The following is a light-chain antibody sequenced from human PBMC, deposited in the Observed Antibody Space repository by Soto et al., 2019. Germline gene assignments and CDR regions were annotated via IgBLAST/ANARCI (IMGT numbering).Light chain of an antibody. CDR2: KAS. Sequence: DIQMTQSPSTLSASVGDRVTITCRASQSISSWLAWYQQKTGKAPKVLIYKASSLESGVPSRFSGSGSGTEFTLTISSLQPDDFATYYCQQYNSYPTFGQGTRLEIK. CDR1: QSISSW. CDR3: QQYNSYPT. J-gene: IGKJ5*01. V-gene: IGKV1-5*03.